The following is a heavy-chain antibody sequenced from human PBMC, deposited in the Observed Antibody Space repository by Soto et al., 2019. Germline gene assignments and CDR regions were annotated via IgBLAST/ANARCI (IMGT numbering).Heavy chain of an antibody. CDR1: GFTFSSYG. CDR2: IWYDGSNK. Sequence: GGSLRLSCAASGFTFSSYGMHWVRQAPGKGLEWVAVIWYDGSNKYYADSVKGRFTISRANSKNTLYMKMNSLRAEDTAVYYCARAPFDYGGNFGYGMDVWGQGTTVTVSS. J-gene: IGHJ6*02. CDR3: ARAPFDYGGNFGYGMDV. V-gene: IGHV3-33*01. D-gene: IGHD4-17*01.